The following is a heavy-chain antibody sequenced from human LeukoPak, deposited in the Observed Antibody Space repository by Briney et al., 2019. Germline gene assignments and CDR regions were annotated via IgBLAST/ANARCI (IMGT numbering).Heavy chain of an antibody. Sequence: PGGSLRLSCAASGFTFSSYSMTWVRQAPGKGLEWISYIHDGGSPIYYADSVKGQFTVSRDNAKNSLYLQMNSLRAEDTAVYYCARGGSSWFTYWGQGTLVTVSS. CDR3: ARGGSSWFTY. CDR2: IHDGGSPI. J-gene: IGHJ4*02. CDR1: GFTFSSYS. D-gene: IGHD6-13*01. V-gene: IGHV3-48*01.